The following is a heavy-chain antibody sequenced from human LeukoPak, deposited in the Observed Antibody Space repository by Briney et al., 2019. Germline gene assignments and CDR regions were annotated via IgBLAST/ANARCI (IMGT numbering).Heavy chain of an antibody. Sequence: PSETLSLTCTVPGGPISSGSYYWSWIRQPAGKGLEWIGRIYTSGSTNYNPSLKSRVTVALDTSKNQFFLKVNSLSAADTAVYYCARDGVLGETGYWGQGTLVTVSS. CDR3: ARDGVLGETGY. D-gene: IGHD1-26*01. V-gene: IGHV4-61*02. CDR1: GGPISSGSYY. CDR2: IYTSGST. J-gene: IGHJ4*02.